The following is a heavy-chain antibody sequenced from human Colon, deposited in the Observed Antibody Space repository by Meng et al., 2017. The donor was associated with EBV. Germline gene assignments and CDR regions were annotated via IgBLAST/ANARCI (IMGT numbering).Heavy chain of an antibody. V-gene: IGHV1-18*01. CDR3: ARDPSNTSGRYAYFNY. D-gene: IGHD6-19*01. CDR1: GYTFTHHG. CDR2: ISCYNGDT. Sequence: QLRVVQAGAEVKKPGASVRVSCKASGYTFTHHGISWIRQAPGQGLEWMGWISCYNGDTNYAQKLQGRVTMTTDTSTNTAYMDLRSLRSDDTAVYYCARDPSNTSGRYAYFNYWGQGTLVTVSS. J-gene: IGHJ4*02.